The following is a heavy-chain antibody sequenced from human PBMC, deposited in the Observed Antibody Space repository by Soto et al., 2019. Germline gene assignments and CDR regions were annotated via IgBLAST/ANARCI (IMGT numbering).Heavy chain of an antibody. CDR3: AKDPEDYYDSSGYYYEVDY. V-gene: IGHV3-23*01. CDR2: ISGSGGST. Sequence: GLSLRLSCAPSVFTFTSYAMSWVRQAPGKGLEWVSAISGSGGSTYYADSVKGRFTISRDNSKNTLYLQMNSLRAEDTAVYYCAKDPEDYYDSSGYYYEVDYWCPGTLVTVSS. J-gene: IGHJ4*02. D-gene: IGHD3-22*01. CDR1: VFTFTSYA.